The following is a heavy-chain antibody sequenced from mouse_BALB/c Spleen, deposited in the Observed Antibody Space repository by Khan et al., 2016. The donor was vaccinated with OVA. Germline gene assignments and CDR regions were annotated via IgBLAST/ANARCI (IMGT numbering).Heavy chain of an antibody. CDR1: GFTFSSYS. Sequence: EVELVESGGDLVKPGGSLKLSCAASGFTFSSYSMSWVRQTPDKRLEWVATISSGGDYTYYPDHVKGRFTISSANANNTLYLQMSSLKSEDTAMYYCASHLTGSLAYWGQGTLLTVSA. D-gene: IGHD4-1*01. V-gene: IGHV5-6*01. CDR3: ASHLTGSLAY. J-gene: IGHJ3*01. CDR2: ISSGGDYT.